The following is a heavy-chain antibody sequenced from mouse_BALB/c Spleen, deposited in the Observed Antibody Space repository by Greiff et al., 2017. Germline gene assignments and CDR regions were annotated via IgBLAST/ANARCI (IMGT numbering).Heavy chain of an antibody. D-gene: IGHD1-1*01. CDR2: ISSGSSTI. CDR3: ARPYYGSSPFAY. Sequence: EVQGVESGGGLVKPGGSLKLSCAASGFAFSSFGMHWVRQAPEKGLEWVAYISSGSSTIYYADTVKGRFTISRDNPKNTLFLQMTSLRSEDTAMYYCARPYYGSSPFAYWGQGTLVTVSA. J-gene: IGHJ3*01. V-gene: IGHV5-17*02. CDR1: GFAFSSFG.